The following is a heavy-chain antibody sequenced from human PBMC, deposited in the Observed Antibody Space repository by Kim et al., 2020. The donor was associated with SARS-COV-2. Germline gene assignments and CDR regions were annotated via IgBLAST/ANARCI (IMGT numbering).Heavy chain of an antibody. J-gene: IGHJ3*02. CDR1: GGSISSYY. Sequence: SETLSLTCTVSGGSISSYYWSCIRQPPGKGLEWIGYIYYSGSTNYNPSLKSRVTISVDTSKNQFSLKLSSVTAADTAVYYCARHPISGWYRRFDIWGQGTMVTVSS. CDR3: ARHPISGWYRRFDI. D-gene: IGHD6-19*01. V-gene: IGHV4-59*08. CDR2: IYYSGST.